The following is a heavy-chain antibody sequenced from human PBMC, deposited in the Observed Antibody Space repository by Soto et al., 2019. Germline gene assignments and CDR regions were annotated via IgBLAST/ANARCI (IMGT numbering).Heavy chain of an antibody. CDR1: GYTFTNYG. CDR3: ARDSADYYYYSYLDV. Sequence: ASVKVSCKASGYTFTNYGFSWVRQAPGQGLEWMAWISANNGNTNYAQHLRGRATVTTDSSTSTAYMELRSLTSDDTAVYYCARDSADYYYYSYLDVWGKGTTVTVSS. CDR2: ISANNGNT. V-gene: IGHV1-18*01. J-gene: IGHJ6*03.